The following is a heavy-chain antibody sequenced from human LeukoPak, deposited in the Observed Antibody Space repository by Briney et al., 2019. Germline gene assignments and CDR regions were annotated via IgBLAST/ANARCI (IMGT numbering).Heavy chain of an antibody. Sequence: SETLSLTCTVSGGSISSYYWSWIRQPPGKGLERIGYIYYSGSTNYNPSLKSRVTISVDTSKNQFSLKLSSVTAADTAVYYCARYLTGDAFDIWGQGTMVTVSS. V-gene: IGHV4-59*08. D-gene: IGHD3-9*01. CDR2: IYYSGST. CDR3: ARYLTGDAFDI. J-gene: IGHJ3*02. CDR1: GGSISSYY.